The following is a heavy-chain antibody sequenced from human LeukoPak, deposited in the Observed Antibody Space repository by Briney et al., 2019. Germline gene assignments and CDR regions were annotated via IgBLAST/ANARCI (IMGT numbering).Heavy chain of an antibody. D-gene: IGHD4-11*01. V-gene: IGHV3-66*01. CDR2: IYSGGST. CDR3: ARRGYSNHYHYYYGMDV. CDR1: GFTVSSNY. Sequence: PGGSLRLSCAASGFTVSSNYMSWVRQAPVKGLEWVSVIYSGGSTYYADSVKGRFTISRDNSKNTLYLQMNSLRAEDTAVYYCARRGYSNHYHYYYGMDVWGQGTTVTVSS. J-gene: IGHJ6*02.